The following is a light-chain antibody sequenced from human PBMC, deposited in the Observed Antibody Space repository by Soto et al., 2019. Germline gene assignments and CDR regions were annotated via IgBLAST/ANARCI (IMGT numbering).Light chain of an antibody. CDR3: QQYNNWPPWT. Sequence: EIVLTQSPGTLSLSPRERATLSCRARQSVSSSYLAWYQQKPGQVPRLLIYGASNRATGVSARFSGSGSGTEFTLTISSLQSEDFAVYYCQQYNNWPPWTFGQGTKVDIK. V-gene: IGKV3-15*01. J-gene: IGKJ1*01. CDR2: GAS. CDR1: QSVSSSY.